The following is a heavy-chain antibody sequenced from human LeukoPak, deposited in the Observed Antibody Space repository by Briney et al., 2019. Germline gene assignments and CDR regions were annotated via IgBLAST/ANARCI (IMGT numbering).Heavy chain of an antibody. CDR2: IYYSGST. D-gene: IGHD3-22*01. CDR1: GGSISSSSYY. CDR3: ARVTRPIYYYDSSGIDY. Sequence: SETLSLTCTVSGGSISSSSYYWGWIRQPPGKGLEWIGSIYYSGSTYYNPSLKSRVTISVDTSKNQFSLKLSSVTAADTAVYYCARVTRPIYYYDSSGIDYWGQGTLVTVSS. J-gene: IGHJ4*02. V-gene: IGHV4-39*07.